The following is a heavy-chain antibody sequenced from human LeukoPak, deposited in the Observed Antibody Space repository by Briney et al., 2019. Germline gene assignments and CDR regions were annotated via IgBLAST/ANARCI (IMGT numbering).Heavy chain of an antibody. J-gene: IGHJ4*02. CDR2: INPDSGGT. V-gene: IGHV1-2*02. CDR1: GYTFTGYY. Sequence: ASVKVSCKASGYTFTGYYMHWVRQAPGQGLEWMGWINPDSGGTNYAQKFQGRVTMTRDTSISTAYMELSRLRSDDTAVYYCARRGDGYKPFDYWGQGTLVTVSS. CDR3: ARRGDGYKPFDY. D-gene: IGHD5-24*01.